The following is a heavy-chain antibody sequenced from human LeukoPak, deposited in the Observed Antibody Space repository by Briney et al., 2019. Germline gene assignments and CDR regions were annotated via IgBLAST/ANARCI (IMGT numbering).Heavy chain of an antibody. V-gene: IGHV4-38-2*02. J-gene: IGHJ4*02. CDR2: IYHSGST. CDR1: GYSISSGYY. Sequence: PSETLSLTCTVSGYSISSGYYWGWIRQPPGKGLEWIGSIYHSGSTYYNPSLKSRVTISVDTSKNQFSLKLSSVTAADTAVYYCARLDFTMVRGVITPPDYWGQGTLVTVSS. D-gene: IGHD3-10*01. CDR3: ARLDFTMVRGVITPPDY.